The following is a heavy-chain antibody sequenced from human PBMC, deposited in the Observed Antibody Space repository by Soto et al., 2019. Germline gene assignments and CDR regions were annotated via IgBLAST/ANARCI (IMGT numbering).Heavy chain of an antibody. CDR2: IYPGDSDT. J-gene: IGHJ6*02. Sequence: ESLKISCKGSGYSFTSYWIGWVRQMPGKGLEWMGIIYPGDSDTRYSPSFQGQVTISADKSISTAYLQWSSLKASDTAMYYCARQCGGGSCYYYYGMDVWGQGTTVTVSS. D-gene: IGHD2-15*01. CDR3: ARQCGGGSCYYYYGMDV. CDR1: GYSFTSYW. V-gene: IGHV5-51*01.